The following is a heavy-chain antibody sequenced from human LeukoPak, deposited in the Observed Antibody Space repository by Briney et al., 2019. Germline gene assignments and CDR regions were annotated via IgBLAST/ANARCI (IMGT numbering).Heavy chain of an antibody. CDR3: AKDWFATTDY. D-gene: IGHD1/OR15-1a*01. J-gene: IGHJ4*02. CDR2: ITTDETT. V-gene: IGHV3-74*01. Sequence: PGGSLRLSCAASGFPFSVVWMHWFRQAPGKGLMWVSRITTDETTTYADSVRGRFSISRDNAKNTVYLQMNSLRVEDTAVYYCAKDWFATTDYWGQGILVTVSS. CDR1: GFPFSVVW.